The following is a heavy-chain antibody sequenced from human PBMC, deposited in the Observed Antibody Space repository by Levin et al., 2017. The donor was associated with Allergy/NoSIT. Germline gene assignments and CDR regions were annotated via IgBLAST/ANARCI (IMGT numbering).Heavy chain of an antibody. CDR3: ARGPQTYYYDGSGYY. Sequence: ASVKVSCKTSGYTFTGYYLHWVRQAPGQGLEWMGWINPNSDDTNYAQNFQGRVTMTSDTSISTAYMELSRLRSDDTAVYYCARGPQTYYYDGSGYYWGQGTLVTVSS. CDR2: INPNSDDT. CDR1: GYTFTGYY. D-gene: IGHD3-22*01. J-gene: IGHJ4*02. V-gene: IGHV1-2*02.